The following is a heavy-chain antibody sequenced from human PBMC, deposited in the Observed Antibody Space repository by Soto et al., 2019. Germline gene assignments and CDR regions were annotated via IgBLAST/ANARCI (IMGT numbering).Heavy chain of an antibody. CDR2: IIPISGTA. CDR3: ARSQGSSTSLEIYYYYYYGMDV. V-gene: IGHV1-69*01. Sequence: QVQLVQSGAEVKKPGSSVKVSCKASGGTFSSYAISWVRQARGQGLEWMGGIIPISGTANYAQKFQGRVTITADESTSTVYMGLSSLRSEDTAVYFCARSQGSSTSLEIYYYYYYGMDVWGQGTTVTVSS. CDR1: GGTFSSYA. D-gene: IGHD2-2*01. J-gene: IGHJ6*02.